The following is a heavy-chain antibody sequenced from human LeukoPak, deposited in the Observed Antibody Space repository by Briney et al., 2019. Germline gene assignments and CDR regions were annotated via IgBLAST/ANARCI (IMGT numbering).Heavy chain of an antibody. CDR2: ISGSGGST. V-gene: IGHV3-23*01. CDR1: GFTFSSYA. J-gene: IGHJ4*02. CDR3: VYGSGSYYSKSSFDY. Sequence: GGSLRLSCAASGFTFSSYAMNWVRQAPGKGLEWVSAISGSGGSTYYADSVKGRFTISRDNPKNTLYLQMNSLRAEDTAVYYCVYGSGSYYSKSSFDYWGQGTLVTVSS. D-gene: IGHD3-10*01.